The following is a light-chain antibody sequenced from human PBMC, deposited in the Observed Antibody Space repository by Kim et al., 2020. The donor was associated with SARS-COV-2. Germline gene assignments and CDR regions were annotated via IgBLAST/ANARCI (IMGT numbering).Light chain of an antibody. Sequence: SSELTQDPAVSVALGQTVRITCQGDSLRSYYASWYQQNPGQAPVLVIYGKNNRPSGIPDRFSGSSSGNTASLTITGAQAEDEADYYCNSRDSSGNHLEVF. V-gene: IGLV3-19*01. CDR3: NSRDSSGNHLEV. CDR2: GKN. CDR1: SLRSYY. J-gene: IGLJ3*02.